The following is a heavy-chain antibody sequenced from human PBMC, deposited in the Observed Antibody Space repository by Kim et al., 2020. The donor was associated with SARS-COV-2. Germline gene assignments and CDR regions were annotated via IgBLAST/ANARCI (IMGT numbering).Heavy chain of an antibody. Sequence: YSGGSTYYADSVMGRFTNSRDNSKNTLYLQMNSLRADDTAVYYCVRDAGSYWGQGTLVTVSS. CDR3: VRDAGSY. V-gene: IGHV3-53*01. D-gene: IGHD2-15*01. CDR2: YSGGST. J-gene: IGHJ4*02.